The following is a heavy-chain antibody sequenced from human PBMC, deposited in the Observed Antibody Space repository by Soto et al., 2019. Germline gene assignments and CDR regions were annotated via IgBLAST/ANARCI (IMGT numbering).Heavy chain of an antibody. J-gene: IGHJ4*02. Sequence: QVQLQESGPGLVKPSGTLSLTCAVSGGSISDTYWWNWVRQPPGKGLEWIGEIYHSGSTNYHPSLKSRVTRSVDKSKHPYSLILTSVTAADTAVYYCARDGGYHNHFDYWGQGTLVTVSS. V-gene: IGHV4-4*02. CDR2: IYHSGST. D-gene: IGHD5-12*01. CDR1: GGSISDTYW. CDR3: ARDGGYHNHFDY.